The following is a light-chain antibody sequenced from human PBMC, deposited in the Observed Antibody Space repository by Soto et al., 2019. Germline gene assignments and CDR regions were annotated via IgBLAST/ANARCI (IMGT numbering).Light chain of an antibody. CDR3: HQYESYPYT. CDR1: QSISIW. CDR2: KAS. V-gene: IGKV1-5*03. J-gene: IGKJ2*01. Sequence: DIQMTQSPSTLSASIGDRVTITCRASQSISIWLAWFQQKPGKAPKLLIYKASNLESGVPSRFSGSRSRTEFTLTISSLQPDDFATYYCHQYESYPYTFGQGTKLQIK.